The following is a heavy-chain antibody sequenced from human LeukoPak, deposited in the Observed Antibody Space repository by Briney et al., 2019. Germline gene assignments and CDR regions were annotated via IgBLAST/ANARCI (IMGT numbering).Heavy chain of an antibody. V-gene: IGHV4-39*01. D-gene: IGHD5-24*01. CDR2: IYYSGST. CDR1: GFTFSSYS. CDR3: ARHDGT. J-gene: IGHJ5*02. Sequence: GSLRLSCAASGFTFSSYSMNWIRQPPGKGLEWIGSIYYSGSTYYNPSLKSRVTISVDTSKNQFSLKLSSVTAADTAVYYCARHDGTWGQGTLVTVSS.